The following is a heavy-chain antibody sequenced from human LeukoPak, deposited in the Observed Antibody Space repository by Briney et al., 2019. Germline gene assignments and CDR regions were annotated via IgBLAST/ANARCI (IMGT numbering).Heavy chain of an antibody. V-gene: IGHV3-21*01. CDR2: ISSSSSYI. J-gene: IGHJ4*02. Sequence: PGGSLRLSCAASGFTFSSYSMNWVRQAPGKGLEWVSSISSSSSYIYYADSVKGRFTISRDNAKNSLYLQMNSLRAEDTAVYYCARDRGGYNYESDYWGQGTLVTVSS. CDR1: GFTFSSYS. CDR3: ARDRGGYNYESDY. D-gene: IGHD5-24*01.